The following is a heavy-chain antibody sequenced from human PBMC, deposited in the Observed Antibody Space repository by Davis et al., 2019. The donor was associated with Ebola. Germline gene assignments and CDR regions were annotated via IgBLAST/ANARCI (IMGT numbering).Heavy chain of an antibody. CDR3: ARYYCSSTSCLPYYYGMDV. CDR1: GYTFNSHG. J-gene: IGHJ6*02. Sequence: ASVKVSCKASGYTFNSHGISWVRQAPGQGLEWMGWISAYNGNTNYAQKLQGRVTMTTDTSTSTAYMELRSLRSDDTAVYYCARYYCSSTSCLPYYYGMDVWGQGTTVTVSS. V-gene: IGHV1-18*01. D-gene: IGHD2-2*01. CDR2: ISAYNGNT.